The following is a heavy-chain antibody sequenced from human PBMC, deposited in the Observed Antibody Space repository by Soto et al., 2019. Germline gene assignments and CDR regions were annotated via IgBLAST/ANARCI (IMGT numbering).Heavy chain of an antibody. CDR1: GFSLSTSGVG. CDR3: AHVGWSRSWLAEYFQH. V-gene: IGHV2-5*02. J-gene: IGHJ1*01. D-gene: IGHD6-13*01. Sequence: QITLKESGPTLVKPTQTLTLTCTFSGFSLSTSGVGVGWIRQPPGKALEWLALIYWDDDKRYSPSLKSRLTITKETSKIQVVLTMTNMDPVDTDTYYCAHVGWSRSWLAEYFQHWRQGTLVTGSS. CDR2: IYWDDDK.